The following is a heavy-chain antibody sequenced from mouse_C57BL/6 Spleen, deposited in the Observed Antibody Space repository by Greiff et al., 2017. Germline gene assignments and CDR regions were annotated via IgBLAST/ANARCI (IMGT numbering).Heavy chain of an antibody. D-gene: IGHD2-1*01. CDR3: ARGNYGNYGSFAY. Sequence: VQLQQPGAELVRPGTSVKLSCKASGYTFTSYWMHWVKQRPGQGLEWIGVIDPSDSYTNYNQKFKGKATLTVDTSSSTAYMQLSSLTSEDSAVYYCARGNYGNYGSFAYWGQGTLVTVSA. CDR1: GYTFTSYW. J-gene: IGHJ3*01. CDR2: IDPSDSYT. V-gene: IGHV1-59*01.